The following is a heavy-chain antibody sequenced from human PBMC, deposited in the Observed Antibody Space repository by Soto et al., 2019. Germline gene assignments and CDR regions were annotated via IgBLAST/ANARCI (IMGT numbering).Heavy chain of an antibody. CDR3: ARVTLRAGNWFDP. CDR2: INPKSRGT. Sequence: QVQLVQSGAEVKKPGASVKVSCKASGYTFTDYFIHWVRQAPGQGFEWMGWINPKSRGTTYAQKFQGRVTMARDTVKPTAYLELGGLRSDDTAIYYCARVTLRAGNWFDPWGQGTLVTVSS. J-gene: IGHJ5*02. V-gene: IGHV1-2*02. CDR1: GYTFTDYF.